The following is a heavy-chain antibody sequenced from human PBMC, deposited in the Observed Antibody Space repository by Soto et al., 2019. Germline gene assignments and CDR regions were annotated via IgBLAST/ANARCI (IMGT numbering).Heavy chain of an antibody. V-gene: IGHV1-69*13. J-gene: IGHJ4*02. CDR3: ARVGLFLDYGGKSAFDY. D-gene: IGHD4-17*01. CDR2: IIPIFGTA. CDR1: GGTFSGYA. Sequence: SVKVSCKASGGTFSGYAISWVRQAPGQGLEWMGGIIPIFGTANYAQKFQGRVTITADESTSTAYMELSSLSSVTAADTAVYYCARVGLFLDYGGKSAFDYWGQGTLVTVSS.